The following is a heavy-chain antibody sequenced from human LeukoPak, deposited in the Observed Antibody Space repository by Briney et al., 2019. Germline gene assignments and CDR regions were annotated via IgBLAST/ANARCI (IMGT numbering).Heavy chain of an antibody. CDR1: GGSINSSGYY. V-gene: IGHV4-39*01. J-gene: IGHJ4*02. Sequence: SETLSLTCTVSGGSINSSGYYWGWIRQPPGKGLEWIGSHYYSGSTYYNPSLKSRVTISVDTSKNQFSLKLRSLTAADTAVYYCARHRAGYHIDSWGQGTLVTVSS. CDR2: HYYSGST. D-gene: IGHD3-9*01. CDR3: ARHRAGYHIDS.